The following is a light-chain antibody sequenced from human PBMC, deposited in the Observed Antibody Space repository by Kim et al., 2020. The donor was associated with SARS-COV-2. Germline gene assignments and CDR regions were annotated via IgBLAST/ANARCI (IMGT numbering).Light chain of an antibody. V-gene: IGKV1-6*01. CDR3: LQDYNYPWT. CDR1: QGIRND. CDR2: AAS. J-gene: IGKJ1*01. Sequence: ASVGVNVPINCPASQGIRNDLGWDQQKPGKAPKLLIYAASSLHSGVPSRFSGSGSGTDFTLTISSLQPEDFATYYCLQDYNYPWTFGQGTKVDIK.